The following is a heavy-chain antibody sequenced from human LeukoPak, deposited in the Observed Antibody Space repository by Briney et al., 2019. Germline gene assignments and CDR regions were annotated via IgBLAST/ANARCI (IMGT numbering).Heavy chain of an antibody. J-gene: IGHJ4*02. V-gene: IGHV3-15*01. CDR3: TTDPPIVVVVAANY. CDR1: GFTFSNAW. Sequence: GGSLRLSCAASGFTFSNAWMSWVRQAPGKGLEWVGRFKSKTDGGTTDYAAPVKGRFTISRDDSKNTLYLQMNSLKTEDTAVYYCTTDPPIVVVVAANYWGQGTLVTVSS. D-gene: IGHD2-15*01. CDR2: FKSKTDGGTT.